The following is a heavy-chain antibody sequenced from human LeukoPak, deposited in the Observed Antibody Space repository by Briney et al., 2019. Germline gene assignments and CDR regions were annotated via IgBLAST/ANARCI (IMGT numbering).Heavy chain of an antibody. D-gene: IGHD6-13*01. J-gene: IGHJ3*02. CDR2: IYYSGST. Sequence: PSQTVSLTCTVSGGSTSSGDYYWSWLRQPPGKGLEWIGYIYYSGSTYYNPSLKSRVTISVDTSKNQFSLKLSSVTAADTAVYYCARVARSLTSVAAFDIWGQGTMVTVSS. CDR3: ARVARSLTSVAAFDI. CDR1: GGSTSSGDYY. V-gene: IGHV4-30-4*01.